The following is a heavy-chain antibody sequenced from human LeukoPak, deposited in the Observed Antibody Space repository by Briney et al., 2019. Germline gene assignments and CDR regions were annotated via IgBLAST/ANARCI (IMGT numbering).Heavy chain of an antibody. CDR3: ARDSSTSICDY. D-gene: IGHD6-6*01. V-gene: IGHV3-48*01. CDR1: GFTFSDYP. Sequence: GGSLRLSCVASGFTFSDYPMNWVRQAPGKGLEWVSYISSSSSTIYYADSVKGRFTISRDNAKNSLYLQMNSLRAEDTAVYYCARDSSTSICDYWGQGTLVTVSS. J-gene: IGHJ4*02. CDR2: ISSSSSTI.